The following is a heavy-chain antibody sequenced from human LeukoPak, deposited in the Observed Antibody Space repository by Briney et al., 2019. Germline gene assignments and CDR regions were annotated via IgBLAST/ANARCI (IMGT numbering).Heavy chain of an antibody. Sequence: GESLKISCKGSGYSFTSYWIGWVRQMPGEGLEWMGIIYPGDSDTRYSPSFQGQVTISADKSISTAYLQWSSLKASDTAMYYCARHRRYYYDSSGYYGDYWGQGTLVTVSS. CDR3: ARHRRYYYDSSGYYGDY. CDR1: GYSFTSYW. D-gene: IGHD3-22*01. CDR2: IYPGDSDT. V-gene: IGHV5-51*01. J-gene: IGHJ4*02.